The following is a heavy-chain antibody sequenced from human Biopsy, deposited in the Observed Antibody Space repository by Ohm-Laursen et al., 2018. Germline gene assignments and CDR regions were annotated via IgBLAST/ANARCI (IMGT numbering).Heavy chain of an antibody. CDR1: AGSFSGYY. D-gene: IGHD1-20*01. CDR3: ARAGTAINGNSLGFDP. CDR2: INHSGST. Sequence: TLSLTCAVYAGSFSGYYWTWIRQPPGKGLEWIGEINHSGSTNYNPSLKSRVSISVDTSKNQFSLKLNSVTAADTAVYYCARAGTAINGNSLGFDPWGQGTLVTVSS. J-gene: IGHJ5*02. V-gene: IGHV4-34*01.